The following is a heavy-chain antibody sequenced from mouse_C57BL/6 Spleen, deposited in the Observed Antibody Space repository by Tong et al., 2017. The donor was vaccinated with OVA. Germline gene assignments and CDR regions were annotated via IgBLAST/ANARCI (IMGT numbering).Heavy chain of an antibody. D-gene: IGHD4-1*01. CDR2: ISSGSSTI. V-gene: IGHV5-17*01. J-gene: IGHJ4*01. CDR1: GFTFSDYG. CDR3: ARFWEAMDY. Sequence: EVQLQESGGGLVKPGGSLKLSCAASGFTFSDYGMHWVRQAPEKGLEWVAYISSGSSTIYYADTVKGRFTISRDNAKNTLFLQMTSLRSEDTAMYYCARFWEAMDYWGQGTSVTVSS.